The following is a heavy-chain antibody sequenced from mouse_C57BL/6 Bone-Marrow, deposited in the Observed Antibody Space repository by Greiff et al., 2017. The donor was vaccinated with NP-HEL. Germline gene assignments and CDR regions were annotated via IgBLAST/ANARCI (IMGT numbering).Heavy chain of an antibody. CDR1: GYTFTSYN. V-gene: IGHV1-12*01. CDR2: IYPGNGDT. CDR3: AGTYPYYAMDY. D-gene: IGHD5-1*01. Sequence: LQQSGAELVRPGASVTMSCKASGYTFTSYNMHWVKQTPRQGLEWIGAIYPGNGDTSYNQKLTGKATLTVDKSSSTAYMQLSNLTSEVSAVEFCAGTYPYYAMDYWGQGTSVTVSS. J-gene: IGHJ4*01.